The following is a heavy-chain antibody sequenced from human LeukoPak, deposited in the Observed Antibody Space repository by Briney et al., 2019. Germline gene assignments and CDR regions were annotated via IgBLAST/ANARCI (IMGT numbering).Heavy chain of an antibody. CDR3: ARGAAAGTIPDY. J-gene: IGHJ4*02. CDR2: IWYDGSNK. CDR1: GFTFSSYG. D-gene: IGHD6-13*01. V-gene: IGHV3-33*01. Sequence: GGSLRLSCAASGFTFSSYGMHWVRQAPGKGLEWVAVIWYDGSNKYYADSVKGRFTISRDNSKNTLYLQMNSLRAEDTAVYYCARGAAAGTIPDYWGQGTLVADPS.